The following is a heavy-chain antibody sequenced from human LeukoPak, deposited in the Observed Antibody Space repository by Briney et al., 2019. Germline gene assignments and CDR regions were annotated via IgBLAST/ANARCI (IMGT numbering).Heavy chain of an antibody. CDR3: ARGRTWSGCFDY. J-gene: IGHJ4*02. CDR1: GFTFSSYA. D-gene: IGHD3-3*01. V-gene: IGHV3-30-3*01. Sequence: PGGSLRLSCAASGFTFSSYAMHWVRQAPGKGLEWVAVISYDGSNKYYADSVKGRFTISRDNSKNTLYLQMNSLRAEDTAVYYCARGRTWSGCFDYWGQGTLVTVSS. CDR2: ISYDGSNK.